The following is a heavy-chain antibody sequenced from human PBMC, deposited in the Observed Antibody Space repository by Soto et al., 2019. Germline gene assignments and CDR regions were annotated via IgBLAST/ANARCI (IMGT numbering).Heavy chain of an antibody. CDR1: GFTVSSNY. CDR2: IYNDGNA. CDR3: AKETPGTGPFYHYYGMDV. V-gene: IGHV3-53*01. Sequence: PGGSLRLSCAASGFTVSSNYMNWVRQAPGKGLEWVSVIYNDGNAYYADSVKGRVTISRDNSKNTVYLQMSSLRAEDTAVYYCAKETPGTGPFYHYYGMDVWGQGTTVTVSS. J-gene: IGHJ6*02. D-gene: IGHD3-10*01.